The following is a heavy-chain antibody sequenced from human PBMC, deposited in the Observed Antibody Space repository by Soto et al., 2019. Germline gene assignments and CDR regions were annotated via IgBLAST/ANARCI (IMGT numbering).Heavy chain of an antibody. CDR1: GFTFSSFW. CDR2: ISPDGSEK. CDR3: SRSLNS. V-gene: IGHV3-7*01. Sequence: GESLKISCAASGFTFSSFWMDWVRQAPGKGLEWVANISPDGSEKHYVDSVKGRFTISRDNARNSLYLQMSSLTAEDSALYYCSRSLNSWGQGTRVTVSS. J-gene: IGHJ4*02.